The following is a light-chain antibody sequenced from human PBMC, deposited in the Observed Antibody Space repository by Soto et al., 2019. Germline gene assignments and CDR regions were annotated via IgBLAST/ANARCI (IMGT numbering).Light chain of an antibody. J-gene: IGLJ6*01. Sequence: QSALTQPASVSGSPGQSITISCTGTSSDIGGYIYVSWYQHHPGKAPKLMIYEVSNRPSGVSNRFSGSKSGNTASLTISGLQAEDEADYYCSSYTSSNTDVFGTGTQLTVL. CDR2: EVS. CDR3: SSYTSSNTDV. CDR1: SSDIGGYIY. V-gene: IGLV2-14*01.